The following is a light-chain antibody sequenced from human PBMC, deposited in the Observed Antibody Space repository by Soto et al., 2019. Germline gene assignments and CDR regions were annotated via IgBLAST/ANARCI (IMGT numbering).Light chain of an antibody. CDR2: DAS. CDR3: QQRSNWPRT. J-gene: IGKJ2*01. CDR1: QSVSSN. V-gene: IGKV3-11*01. Sequence: ESVLTQSPGTLSLSRGERATLSCRASQSVSSNLAWYQQKPGQAPRLLIYDASNRATGIPARFSGSGSGTDFTLTISSLEPEDFAVYYCQQRSNWPRTFGQGTKVDIK.